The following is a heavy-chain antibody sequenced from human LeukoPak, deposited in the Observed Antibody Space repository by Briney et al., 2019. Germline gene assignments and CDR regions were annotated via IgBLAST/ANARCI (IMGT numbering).Heavy chain of an antibody. J-gene: IGHJ4*02. V-gene: IGHV4-39*07. Sequence: ASETLSLTCTVSGGSISSSSYYWGWIRQPPGKGLEWIGSIYYSGSTYYNPSLKSRVTISVDTSKNQFSLKLSSVTAADTAVYYCARGVVIAPQTFDYWGQGTLVTVSS. CDR2: IYYSGST. CDR1: GGSISSSSYY. CDR3: ARGVVIAPQTFDY. D-gene: IGHD2-21*01.